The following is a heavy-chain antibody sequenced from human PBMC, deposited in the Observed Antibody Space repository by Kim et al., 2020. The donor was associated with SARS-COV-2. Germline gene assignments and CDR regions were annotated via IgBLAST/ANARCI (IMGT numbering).Heavy chain of an antibody. V-gene: IGHV3-23*01. CDR2: ISDTGAVT. Sequence: GGSLRLSCAASFTFSSNSMTWVRQAPGKGLEWVSIISDTGAVTYYADSVRGRFTISRDNTQNTVYLQMNSLRTEDTAVYYCAKTVSIGGSSRWLDYWGQGTLVTVSS. J-gene: IGHJ4*02. CDR3: AKTVSIGGSSRWLDY. D-gene: IGHD2-15*01. CDR1: FTFSSNS.